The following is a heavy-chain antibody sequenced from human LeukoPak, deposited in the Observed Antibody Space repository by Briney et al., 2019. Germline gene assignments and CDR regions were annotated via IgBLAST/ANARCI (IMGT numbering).Heavy chain of an antibody. V-gene: IGHV4-59*12. J-gene: IGHJ4*02. Sequence: SETLSLTCTVSGGSISSYYWSWIRQPPGKGLEWIGEVFHSGSTNYNPSLKSRVTISVDKSKNQFSLKLTSVTAADTAVYYCARDQGTGFDYWGQGTLVTVSS. CDR2: VFHSGST. D-gene: IGHD3/OR15-3a*01. CDR3: ARDQGTGFDY. CDR1: GGSISSYY.